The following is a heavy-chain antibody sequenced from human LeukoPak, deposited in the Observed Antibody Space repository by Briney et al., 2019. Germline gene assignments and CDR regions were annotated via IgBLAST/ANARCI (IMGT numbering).Heavy chain of an antibody. V-gene: IGHV1-2*02. CDR1: GYTFAGYY. D-gene: IGHD3-9*01. CDR2: VNPKSGVT. Sequence: ASVTVPCKASGYTFAGYYIHWVRQAPGQGLEWMGWVNPKSGVTNYAQKFQGRDTMTRDTSISTAYVEVSRLRSDDTAVYYCARDLGPAGYLVDYWGQGTLVTVSS. CDR3: ARDLGPAGYLVDY. J-gene: IGHJ4*02.